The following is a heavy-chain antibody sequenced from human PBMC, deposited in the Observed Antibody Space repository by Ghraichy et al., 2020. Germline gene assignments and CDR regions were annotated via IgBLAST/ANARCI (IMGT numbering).Heavy chain of an antibody. Sequence: GGSLRLSCAASGFTFSSYGMHWVRQAPGKGLEWVAFIRYDGSTKYYADSVKGRFTISRDNSKNTLYLQMNSLRAEDTAVYYCAKELVVVAATPYYYFDYWGQGTLVTVSS. CDR1: GFTFSSYG. D-gene: IGHD2-15*01. J-gene: IGHJ4*02. CDR2: IRYDGSTK. V-gene: IGHV3-30*02. CDR3: AKELVVVAATPYYYFDY.